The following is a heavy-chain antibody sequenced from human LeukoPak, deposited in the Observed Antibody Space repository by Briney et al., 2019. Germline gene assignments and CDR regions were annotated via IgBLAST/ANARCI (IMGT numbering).Heavy chain of an antibody. CDR2: ISSSSSYI. J-gene: IGHJ3*02. D-gene: IGHD1-26*01. CDR3: ARTGATTGGDAFDI. V-gene: IGHV3-21*01. Sequence: GGSLRLSCAASGLTFSSYSMNWVRQAPGKGLEWVSSISSSSSYIYYADSVKGRFTISRDNAKNSLYLQMNSLRAEDTAVYYCARTGATTGGDAFDIWGQGTMVTVSS. CDR1: GLTFSSYS.